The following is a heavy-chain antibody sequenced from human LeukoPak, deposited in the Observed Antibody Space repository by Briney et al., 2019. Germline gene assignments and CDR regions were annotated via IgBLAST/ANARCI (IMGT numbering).Heavy chain of an antibody. V-gene: IGHV4-39*07. CDR2: IYYSGST. J-gene: IGHJ4*02. Sequence: PSETLSLTCTVSGGSISSSSYYWGWIRQPRGKGLEWIGSIYYSGSTYYNPSLKNRVTRSVDTSKNPFSLKLSSVTAADTAVYYCASMGLILLYSSSWNHFDYWGQGTLVTVSS. CDR3: ASMGLILLYSSSWNHFDY. D-gene: IGHD6-13*01. CDR1: GGSISSSSYY.